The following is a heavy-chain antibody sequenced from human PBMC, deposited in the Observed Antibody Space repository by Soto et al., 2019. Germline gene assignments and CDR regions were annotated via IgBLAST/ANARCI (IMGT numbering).Heavy chain of an antibody. CDR1: GGSISRYY. J-gene: IGHJ6*02. CDR3: ASSNIAAAGFYYYGMDV. Sequence: SEALSLTCTVSGGSISRYYWSWIRQPPGKGLEWIGYIYYSGSTNYNPSLKSRVTISVDTSKNQFSLNLSSVTAADTAVYYCASSNIAAAGFYYYGMDVWGRGTTVTVS. V-gene: IGHV4-59*01. CDR2: IYYSGST. D-gene: IGHD6-13*01.